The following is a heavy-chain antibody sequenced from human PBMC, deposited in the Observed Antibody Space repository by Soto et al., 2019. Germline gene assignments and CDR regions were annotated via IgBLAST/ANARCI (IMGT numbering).Heavy chain of an antibody. Sequence: PGESLKISCKGSGYSFTSYWISWVRQMPGKGLEWMGRIDPSDSYTNYSPSFQGHVTISADKSISTAYLQWSSLKASDTAMYYCASHGVLAFDIWGKGTMVSVSS. CDR1: GYSFTSYW. J-gene: IGHJ3*02. V-gene: IGHV5-10-1*01. D-gene: IGHD3-16*01. CDR2: IDPSDSYT. CDR3: ASHGVLAFDI.